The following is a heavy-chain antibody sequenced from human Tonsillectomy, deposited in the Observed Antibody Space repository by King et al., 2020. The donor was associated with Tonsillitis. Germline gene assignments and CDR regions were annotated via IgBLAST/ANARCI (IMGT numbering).Heavy chain of an antibody. Sequence: VQLVESGGGVVQPGRSLRLSCAASGFTFSSYGMHWVRQAPGKGLEWVAVIWFDGDNEYYADSVKGLFTISRDNSKHTLFLQMNSLRAEDTAVYYCARDQDYGDYDAFDMWGQGTMVTVSS. CDR2: IWFDGDNE. CDR1: GFTFSSYG. V-gene: IGHV3-33*08. D-gene: IGHD4-17*01. J-gene: IGHJ3*02. CDR3: ARDQDYGDYDAFDM.